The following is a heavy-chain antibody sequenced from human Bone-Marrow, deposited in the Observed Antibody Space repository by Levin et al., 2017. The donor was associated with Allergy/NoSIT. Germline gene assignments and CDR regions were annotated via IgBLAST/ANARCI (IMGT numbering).Heavy chain of an antibody. D-gene: IGHD2-15*01. CDR1: GFTFSSYG. CDR3: ARDQGDCSGGSCYNWFDP. J-gene: IGHJ5*02. V-gene: IGHV3-33*01. CDR2: IWYDGSNK. Sequence: GGSLRLSCAASGFTFSSYGMHWVRQAPGKGLEWVAVIWYDGSNKYYADSVKGRFTISRDNSKNTLYLQMNSLRAEDTAVYYCARDQGDCSGGSCYNWFDPWGQGTLVTVSS.